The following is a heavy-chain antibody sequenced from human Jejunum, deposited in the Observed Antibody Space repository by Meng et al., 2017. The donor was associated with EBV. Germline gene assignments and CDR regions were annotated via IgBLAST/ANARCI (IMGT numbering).Heavy chain of an antibody. CDR2: IYYSGSI. J-gene: IGHJ5*02. CDR3: VRQHLLHNYFDP. V-gene: IGHV4-30-4*07. CDR1: CYCTSSLCYS. Sequence: QVRESGLQFVATSTALLCTRGVSCYCTSSLCYSCMLVRPAPGMGLEWIVYIYYSGSIYYNPSLKSRVTISVDTFKTKFSLKRNSVNAADTAMYYCVRQHLLHNYFDPWGQGTLVTVSS. D-gene: IGHD6-13*01.